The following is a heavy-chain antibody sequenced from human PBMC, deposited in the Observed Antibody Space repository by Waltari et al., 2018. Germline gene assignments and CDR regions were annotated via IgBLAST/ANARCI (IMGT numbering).Heavy chain of an antibody. J-gene: IGHJ5*02. V-gene: IGHV1-69*01. CDR3: ARGGVVRANWFDP. D-gene: IGHD2-15*01. CDR1: GGPFSSYA. Sequence: QVQLVQSGAEVKKPGSSVKVSCKASGGPFSSYACSRVRQAPGQGLEWMGGIIPIFGTATYAQKFQGRVTITADESTSTAYMELSSLRSEDTAVYYCARGGVVRANWFDPWGQGTLVTVSS. CDR2: IIPIFGTA.